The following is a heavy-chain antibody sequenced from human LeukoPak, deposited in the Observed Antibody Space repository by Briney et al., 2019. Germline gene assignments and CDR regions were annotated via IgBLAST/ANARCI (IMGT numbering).Heavy chain of an antibody. J-gene: IGHJ4*02. Sequence: SGKSLRLSCAASGFTFNKYGMYWVRQAPGKGLEWVSIISYDGGDKYYADSVKGRFTISRDNSKNTVYLQMNSLRAEDTALYYCAKDAAPLQPRRVDHWGQGTLVTVFS. D-gene: IGHD2-15*01. CDR2: ISYDGGDK. V-gene: IGHV3-30*18. CDR1: GFTFNKYG. CDR3: AKDAAPLQPRRVDH.